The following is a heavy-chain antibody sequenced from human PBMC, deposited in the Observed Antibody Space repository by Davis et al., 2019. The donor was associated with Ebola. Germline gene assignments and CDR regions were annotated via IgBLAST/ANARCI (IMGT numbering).Heavy chain of an antibody. CDR3: ARVAVPRPDAFDI. J-gene: IGHJ3*02. CDR1: GGSISSGGYY. Sequence: PSETLSLTCTVSGGSISSGGYYWSWIRQHPGKGLEWIGYIYYSGSTYYNPSLKSRVTMSVDTSKNQFSLKLSSVTAADTAVYYCARVAVPRPDAFDIWGQGTMVTVSS. CDR2: IYYSGST. V-gene: IGHV4-31*03.